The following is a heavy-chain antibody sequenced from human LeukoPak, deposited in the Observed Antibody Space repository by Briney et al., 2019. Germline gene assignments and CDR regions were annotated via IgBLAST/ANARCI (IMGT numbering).Heavy chain of an antibody. J-gene: IGHJ4*02. CDR2: IYYSGST. CDR1: GFTFSSYG. V-gene: IGHV4-39*07. Sequence: GSLRLSCAASGFTFSSYGMSWVRQPPGKGLEWIGSIYYSGSTYYNPSLKSRVTISVDTSKNQFSLKLSSVTATDTAVYYCARGAPGAVAVLVYWGQGTLVTVSS. D-gene: IGHD6-19*01. CDR3: ARGAPGAVAVLVY.